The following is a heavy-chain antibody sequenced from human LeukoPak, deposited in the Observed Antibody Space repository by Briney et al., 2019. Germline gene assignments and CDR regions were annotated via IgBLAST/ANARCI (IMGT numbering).Heavy chain of an antibody. V-gene: IGHV3-33*01. CDR2: IWYDGSNK. CDR3: ARTYYGSGSYYTFFDY. J-gene: IGHJ4*02. D-gene: IGHD3-10*01. Sequence: GRSLRLSCAASGFTFNSYGMHWVRQAPGKGLEWVAVIWYDGSNKYYADSVKGRFTISRDNSKNTLYLQMNSLRAEDTAVYYCARTYYGSGSYYTFFDYWGQGTLVTVSS. CDR1: GFTFNSYG.